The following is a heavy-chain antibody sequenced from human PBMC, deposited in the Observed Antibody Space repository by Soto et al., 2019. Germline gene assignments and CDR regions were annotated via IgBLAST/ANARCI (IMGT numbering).Heavy chain of an antibody. CDR1: GFTFNNYG. J-gene: IGHJ6*02. V-gene: IGHV3-33*01. Sequence: QVQLVESGGGVVQPGRSLRLSCAASGFTFNNYGMHWVRQAPGKGLAWVAVIWHDGNGYYYANSVKGRFTISRDNSKNTLYLQMSSLRVEDTAVYYCASRQISPPPRGAASARGGMDVWGQGTTVTVSS. CDR2: IWHDGNGY. CDR3: ASRQISPPPRGAASARGGMDV. D-gene: IGHD6-13*01.